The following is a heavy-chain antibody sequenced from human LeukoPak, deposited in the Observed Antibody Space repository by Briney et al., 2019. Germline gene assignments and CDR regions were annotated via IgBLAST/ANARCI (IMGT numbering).Heavy chain of an antibody. Sequence: GGSLRLSCVVSGFTINSFWMNWVRQAPGKGLEWVANIKQDGSEKNYVDPVKGRFTISRDNAKNSLYLQMNSLRAEDTALYYCVKVYNVIENAFDLWGQGTMVSVSS. V-gene: IGHV3-7*03. J-gene: IGHJ3*01. CDR2: IKQDGSEK. CDR1: GFTINSFW. CDR3: VKVYNVIENAFDL. D-gene: IGHD3-16*02.